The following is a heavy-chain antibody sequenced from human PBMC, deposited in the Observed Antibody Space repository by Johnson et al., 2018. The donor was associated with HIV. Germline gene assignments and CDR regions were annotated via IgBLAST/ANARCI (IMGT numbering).Heavy chain of an antibody. CDR2: IYSGGST. CDR1: GFTVSRNY. Sequence: VQLVESGGDLVQPGGSLRLSCAASGFTVSRNYMSWVRQAPGKGLEWVSVIYSGGSTYYADSVKGRFTISRDNSKNTLYLQMNSLRAEDTAVYYCAKDLRVYTCDAFDIWGQGTMVTVSS. D-gene: IGHD5/OR15-5a*01. V-gene: IGHV3-66*01. CDR3: AKDLRVYTCDAFDI. J-gene: IGHJ3*02.